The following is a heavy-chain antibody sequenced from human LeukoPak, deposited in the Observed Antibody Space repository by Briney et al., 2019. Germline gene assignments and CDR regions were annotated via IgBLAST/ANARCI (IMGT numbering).Heavy chain of an antibody. CDR1: GGSISSYN. CDR2: IYYSGRT. V-gene: IGHV4-59*01. J-gene: IGHJ4*02. Sequence: PSETLSLTSTVSGGSISSYNWSWLPQRPGKGREWGGYIYYSGRTNYNPSLEGRVKISVDTSKNHFYLKLSSVTAAGTAVYYCARESGYSSGWADYWGQGTLVTVSS. CDR3: ARESGYSSGWADY. D-gene: IGHD6-19*01.